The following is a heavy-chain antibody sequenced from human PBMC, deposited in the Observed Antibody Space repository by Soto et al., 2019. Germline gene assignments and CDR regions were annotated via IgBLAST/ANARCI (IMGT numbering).Heavy chain of an antibody. D-gene: IGHD3-3*02. CDR3: ARAGSFGVDEYFQY. CDR2: INPHYGGT. CDR1: WYTLSHFF. J-gene: IGHJ1*01. Sequence: GGPVKVSFQASWYTLSHFFFLSVRQAPGQGLEWMGWINPHYGGTKYAQKFQGRVTMTWDTSISTAFTELNGLRPDDTAIYFCARAGSFGVDEYFQYWGEGSLVTVSS. V-gene: IGHV1-2*02.